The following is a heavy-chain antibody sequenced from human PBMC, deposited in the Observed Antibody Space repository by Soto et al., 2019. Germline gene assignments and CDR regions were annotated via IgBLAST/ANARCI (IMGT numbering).Heavy chain of an antibody. CDR2: IKSKSDGGTT. J-gene: IGHJ4*02. V-gene: IGHV3-15*07. CDR1: GFSFSRAW. D-gene: IGHD1-1*01. Sequence: EVQLVESGGGLVKPGGSLRLSCVVSGFSFSRAWMNWVRQAPGKGLEWVGHIKSKSDGGTTDYAAPVRDRFIISRDNSKNTRYLQMSSLNTEDTAIYYCITVERLKDGDYWGQGTRVTVSS. CDR3: ITVERLKDGDY.